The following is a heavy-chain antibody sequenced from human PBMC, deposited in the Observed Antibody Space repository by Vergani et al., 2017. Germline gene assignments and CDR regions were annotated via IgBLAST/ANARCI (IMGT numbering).Heavy chain of an antibody. J-gene: IGHJ4*02. CDR3: ARQGPGATYDY. CDR2: INPNSGGT. CDR1: GYTFTGYY. Sequence: QVQLVQSGAEVKKPGASVKVSCKASGYTFTGYYMHWVRQAPGQGLEWMGRINPNSGGTNYAQKIQGRVTMTTDTSTSTAYMELRSLRSDDTAVYYCARQGPGATYDYWGQGTLVTVSS. D-gene: IGHD1-26*01. V-gene: IGHV1-2*06.